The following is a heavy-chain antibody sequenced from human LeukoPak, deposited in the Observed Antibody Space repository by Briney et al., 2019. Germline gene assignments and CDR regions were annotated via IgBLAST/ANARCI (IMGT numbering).Heavy chain of an antibody. CDR1: GFTFSSYA. CDR2: ISYDGSNK. CDR3: AKGSSGWYTGDNWFDP. J-gene: IGHJ5*02. Sequence: PGGSLRLSCAASGFTFSSYAMHWVRQAPGKGLEWVAVISYDGSNKYYADSVKGRFTISRDNAKNSLYLQMNSLRAEDTALYYCAKGSSGWYTGDNWFDPWGQGTLVTVSS. D-gene: IGHD6-19*01. V-gene: IGHV3-30*01.